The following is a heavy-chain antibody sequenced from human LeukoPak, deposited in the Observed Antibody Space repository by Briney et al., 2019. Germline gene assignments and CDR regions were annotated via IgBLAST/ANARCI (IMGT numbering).Heavy chain of an antibody. CDR2: ISTSHSYI. Sequence: GGSLRLSCTASGFTFNSYTFNWVRQAPGKGLEWVSSISTSHSYIYYADSLKGRFTISRDNAKNSLYLQMNSLRAEDTAVYYCAELGITMIGGVWGKGTTVTISS. D-gene: IGHD3-10*02. V-gene: IGHV3-21*01. CDR3: AELGITMIGGV. J-gene: IGHJ6*04. CDR1: GFTFNSYT.